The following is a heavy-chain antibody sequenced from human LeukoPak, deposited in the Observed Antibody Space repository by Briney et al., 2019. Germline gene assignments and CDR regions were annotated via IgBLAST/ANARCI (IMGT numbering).Heavy chain of an antibody. Sequence: ASVKVSCKASGYTFTSYAMNWVRQAPGQGLEWMGWINTNTGNPTYAQGFTGRFVFSLDTSVSTAYLEISTLKAEDTAIYYCARDVTTASFDYWGQGTLVTVSS. CDR3: ARDVTTASFDY. CDR2: INTNTGNP. D-gene: IGHD4-11*01. CDR1: GYTFTSYA. J-gene: IGHJ4*02. V-gene: IGHV7-4-1*02.